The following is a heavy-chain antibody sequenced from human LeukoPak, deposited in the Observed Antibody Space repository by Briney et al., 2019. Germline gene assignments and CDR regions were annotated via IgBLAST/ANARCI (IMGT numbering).Heavy chain of an antibody. J-gene: IGHJ6*02. D-gene: IGHD3-10*01. CDR2: IYTSGST. CDR3: ARDYYGSGSRPLGDYYYGMDV. V-gene: IGHV4-4*07. CDR1: GGSISRYY. Sequence: SETLSLTCTLSGGSISRYYWSWIRQPAGKGLEWIGRIYTSGSTNYNPSLKSRVTMSVDTSKNQFSLKLRSVTAGDTAVYYCARDYYGSGSRPLGDYYYGMDVWGQGPRSPSP.